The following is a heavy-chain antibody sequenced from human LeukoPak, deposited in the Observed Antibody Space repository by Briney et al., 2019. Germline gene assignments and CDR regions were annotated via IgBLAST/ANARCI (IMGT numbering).Heavy chain of an antibody. CDR1: GFTFSSYA. J-gene: IGHJ4*02. D-gene: IGHD3-22*01. CDR2: ISGSGGST. CDR3: AKRYDSSGYSFDY. Sequence: GGSLRLSCAASGFTFSSYAMNWVRQAPGKGLEWVSAISGSGGSTYYADSVKGRFTISRDNSKNMLYLQMNSLRAEDTAVYYCAKRYDSSGYSFDYWGQGTLVTVSS. V-gene: IGHV3-23*01.